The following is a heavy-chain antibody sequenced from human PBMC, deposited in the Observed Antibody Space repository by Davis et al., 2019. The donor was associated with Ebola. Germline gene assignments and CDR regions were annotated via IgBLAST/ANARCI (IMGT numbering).Heavy chain of an antibody. D-gene: IGHD3-9*01. CDR3: ARASYRYFDWSIGGVDA. Sequence: GESLKISCAVSGFTFSSCGMHWVRQAPGKGLEWVAVISYDGSKTYYADSVKGRFTISRDNSKNTLFLQLNSLTVEDSAVYYCARASYRYFDWSIGGVDAWGQGTPVTVSS. J-gene: IGHJ5*02. CDR2: ISYDGSKT. V-gene: IGHV3-30*03. CDR1: GFTFSSCG.